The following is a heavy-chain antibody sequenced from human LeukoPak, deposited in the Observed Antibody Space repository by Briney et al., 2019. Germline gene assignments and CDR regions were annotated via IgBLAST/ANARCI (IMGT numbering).Heavy chain of an antibody. V-gene: IGHV1-69*13. Sequence: GASVKVSCKASGGTFSRYAIRWVRQAPGQGLEWMAGITPIFGTPNYAQKFQGRVTITADESSSTAYMELSSLRSEDTAVYYCARDAAIYDSSGYYYLWWGQGTRVTVSS. J-gene: IGHJ4*02. CDR1: GGTFSRYA. D-gene: IGHD3-22*01. CDR2: ITPIFGTP. CDR3: ARDAAIYDSSGYYYLW.